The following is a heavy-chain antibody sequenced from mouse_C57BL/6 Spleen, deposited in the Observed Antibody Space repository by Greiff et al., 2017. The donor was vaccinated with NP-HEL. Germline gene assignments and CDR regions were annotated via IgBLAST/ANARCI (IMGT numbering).Heavy chain of an antibody. D-gene: IGHD3-2*02. CDR2: INPSNGGT. V-gene: IGHV1-53*01. CDR1: GYTFTSYW. Sequence: VQLQQPGTELVKPGASVKLSCKASGYTFTSYWMHWVKQRPGQGLEWIGNINPSNGGTNYNEKFKSKATLTVDKSSSTAYMQLSSLTSEDSAVYYCARAAQATDYAMDYWGQGTSVTVSS. J-gene: IGHJ4*01. CDR3: ARAAQATDYAMDY.